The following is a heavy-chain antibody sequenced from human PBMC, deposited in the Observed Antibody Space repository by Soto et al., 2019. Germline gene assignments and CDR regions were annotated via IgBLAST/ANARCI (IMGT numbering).Heavy chain of an antibody. CDR2: IYYSGST. Sequence: PSETLSLTCTVSGGSISSYYWSWIRQPPGKGLEWIGYIYYSGSTNYNPSLKSRVTISVDTSKNQFSLKLSSVTAADTAVYYCASVFGSYYPFDYWGQGTLVTVSS. D-gene: IGHD1-26*01. CDR1: GGSISSYY. CDR3: ASVFGSYYPFDY. J-gene: IGHJ4*02. V-gene: IGHV4-59*01.